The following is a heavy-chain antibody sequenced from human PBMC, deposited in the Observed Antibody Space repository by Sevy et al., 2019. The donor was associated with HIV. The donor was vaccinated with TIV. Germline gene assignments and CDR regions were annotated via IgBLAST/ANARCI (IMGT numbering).Heavy chain of an antibody. CDR2: IIAVSDTT. J-gene: IGHJ3*02. CDR1: GGDFSTYA. CDR3: AREGTNCKGDACYWAKAFDI. Sequence: ASVKVSCKASGGDFSTYAISWVRQAPGQGLEWMGRIIAVSDTTNYGQMSQDRLKITADESMSTVYMEVTSLTSDDTAVYYCAREGTNCKGDACYWAKAFDIWGQGTLVTVSS. V-gene: IGHV1-69*13. D-gene: IGHD2-21*01.